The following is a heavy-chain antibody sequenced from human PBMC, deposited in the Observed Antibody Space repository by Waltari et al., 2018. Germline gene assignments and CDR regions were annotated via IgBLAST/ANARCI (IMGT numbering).Heavy chain of an antibody. D-gene: IGHD5-12*01. CDR3: ARGQDEAKDAFDI. J-gene: IGHJ3*02. V-gene: IGHV1-8*03. CDR1: GYTFTSSE. Sequence: QVQLVQSGAEVKKPGASVKVSCKPSGYTFTSSEIKRVRQATGQGLEWMGWMNPNSGNTGYAQKFQGRVTITRNTSISTAYMELSSLRSEDTAVYYCARGQDEAKDAFDIWGQGTMVTVSS. CDR2: MNPNSGNT.